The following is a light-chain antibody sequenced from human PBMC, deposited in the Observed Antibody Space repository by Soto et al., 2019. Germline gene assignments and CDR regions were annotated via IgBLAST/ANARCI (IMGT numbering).Light chain of an antibody. CDR3: QQSNNSPAIT. CDR2: GAT. Sequence: VMTQSPDSLAVSLGVSAAVHCWSSQSVGSNLAWYQQKPGQAPRLLIYGATNRASGTPDRFSGTGSETDFTLAISSLEPEDFAVYYCQQSNNSPAITVGQGTRLEIK. CDR1: QSVGSN. V-gene: IGKV3D-15*01. J-gene: IGKJ5*01.